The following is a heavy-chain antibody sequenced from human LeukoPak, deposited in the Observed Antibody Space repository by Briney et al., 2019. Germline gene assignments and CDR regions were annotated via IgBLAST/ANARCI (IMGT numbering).Heavy chain of an antibody. J-gene: IGHJ4*02. Sequence: ASVKVSCKASGYTFTGYYMHWVRQAPGQGLEWMGWISAYNGNTNYAQKLQGRVTMTTDTSTSTAYMELRSLRSDDTAVYYCARPKYDFWSGYPPYYFDYWGQGTLVTVSS. V-gene: IGHV1-18*04. CDR3: ARPKYDFWSGYPPYYFDY. CDR2: ISAYNGNT. CDR1: GYTFTGYY. D-gene: IGHD3-3*01.